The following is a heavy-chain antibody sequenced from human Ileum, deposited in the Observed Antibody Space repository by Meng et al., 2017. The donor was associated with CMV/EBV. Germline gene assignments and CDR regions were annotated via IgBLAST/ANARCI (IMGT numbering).Heavy chain of an antibody. D-gene: IGHD3-22*01. V-gene: IGHV3-30-3*01. CDR1: GFTFSSYA. CDR3: ARDPSFDSSGPDAYYFDY. Sequence: SCAASGFTFSSYAMHWVRQAPGKGLEWVAVISYDGSNKYYADSVKGRFTISRDNSKNTLYLQMNSLRAEDTAVYYCARDPSFDSSGPDAYYFDYWGQGTLVTVSS. J-gene: IGHJ4*01. CDR2: ISYDGSNK.